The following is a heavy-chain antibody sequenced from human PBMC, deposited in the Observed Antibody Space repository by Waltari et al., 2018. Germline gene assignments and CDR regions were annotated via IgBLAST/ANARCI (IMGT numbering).Heavy chain of an antibody. D-gene: IGHD6-13*01. CDR2: IYSGGST. CDR1: GFTFSSYA. CDR3: AKHSSSWYGGFDY. Sequence: EVQLLESGGGLVQPGGSLRLSCAASGFTFSSYAMSWVRQAPGKGLEWVSVIYSGGSTYYADSVKGRFTISRDNSKNTLYLQMNSLRAEDTAVYYCAKHSSSWYGGFDYWGQGTLVTVSS. V-gene: IGHV3-23*03. J-gene: IGHJ4*02.